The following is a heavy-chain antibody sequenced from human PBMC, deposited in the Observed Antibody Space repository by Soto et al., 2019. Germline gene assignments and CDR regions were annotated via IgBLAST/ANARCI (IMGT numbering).Heavy chain of an antibody. D-gene: IGHD2-2*01. CDR3: GHSQEGYSFSTSCYGPLFDY. CDR2: IYRDDDK. V-gene: IGHV2-5*02. Sequence: QITLKESGPTLVKPTQTLTLTCTFSGLSLSISGVGVGWIRQPPGKALEWLGFIYRDDDKRHSPSVKSRLTITKDTSRNQVVLTMTNMDPVDTATYYCGHSQEGYSFSTSCYGPLFDYWGQGNLVTVSS. CDR1: GLSLSISGVG. J-gene: IGHJ4*02.